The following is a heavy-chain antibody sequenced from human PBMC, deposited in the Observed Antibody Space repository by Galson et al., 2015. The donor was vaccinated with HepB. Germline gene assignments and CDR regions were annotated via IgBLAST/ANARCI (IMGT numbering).Heavy chain of an antibody. CDR1: GGTFTGYY. D-gene: IGHD5-18*01. CDR2: INPNSGGT. CDR3: AREDRIQLWSSVDY. V-gene: IGHV1-2*02. Sequence: SVKVSCKASGGTFTGYYMHWVRQAPGQGLEWMGWINPNSGGTNYAQKFQGRVTMTRDTSISTAYMELSRLRSDDTAVYYCAREDRIQLWSSVDYWGQGTLVTVSS. J-gene: IGHJ4*02.